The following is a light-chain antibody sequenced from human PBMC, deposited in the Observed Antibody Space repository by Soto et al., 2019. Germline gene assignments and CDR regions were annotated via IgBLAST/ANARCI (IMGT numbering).Light chain of an antibody. CDR2: DVS. V-gene: IGLV2-11*01. J-gene: IGLJ1*01. CDR1: SSDVGGYNY. CDR3: CSYAGSYTAP. Sequence: QSVLTQPRSVSESPGQSVTISCTGTSSDVGGYNYVSWYQQHPGKAPKLMIYDVSKRPSGVPDRFSGSKSGNTASLTISGLHAEDEADYYCCSYAGSYTAPFGTGTKLTVL.